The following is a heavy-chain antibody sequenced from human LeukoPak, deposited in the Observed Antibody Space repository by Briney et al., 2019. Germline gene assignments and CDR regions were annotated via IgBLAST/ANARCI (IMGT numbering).Heavy chain of an antibody. D-gene: IGHD6-19*01. CDR1: GDSVSSNSAA. CDR3: ARDHLGVQLAIAVAGFDY. V-gene: IGHV6-1*01. J-gene: IGHJ4*02. CDR2: TYYRSKWYN. Sequence: SQSLSLTCAISGDSVSSNSAAWNWIRQSPSSGLEGLGRTYYRSKWYNDYAVSVKSRITINPDTSNNQFSLQLNSVTPEGTAVYYCARDHLGVQLAIAVAGFDYWGQGHRVLVSA.